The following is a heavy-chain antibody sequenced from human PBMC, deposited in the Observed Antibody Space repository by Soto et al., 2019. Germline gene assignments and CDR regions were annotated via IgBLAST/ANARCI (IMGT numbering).Heavy chain of an antibody. CDR2: IHYSGST. CDR1: GGSVTIGTYY. Sequence: QVQLQESGPGLVKPSETLSLTCTVPGGSVTIGTYYWSWIRQPPGKGLEWIGFIHYSGSTNYNPSLKGRVTMSVDTSKNQFSLNLTSVNTADTAIYYCTRGGDPYKTGHWGQGTLVTVSS. CDR3: TRGGDPYKTGH. J-gene: IGHJ4*02. D-gene: IGHD2-21*01. V-gene: IGHV4-61*01.